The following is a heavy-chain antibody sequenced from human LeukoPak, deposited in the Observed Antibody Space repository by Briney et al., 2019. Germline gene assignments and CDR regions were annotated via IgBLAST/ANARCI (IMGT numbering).Heavy chain of an antibody. Sequence: GGSLRLSCAASGCAFRTCAMGWVRQAPGKGLEWFSGITDSGGDTYHADSVKGRFTISRDNSKNTLYLQMNSLRVEDSAVYYCAKGSDSSRPYYFDCWGQGTLVTVPS. CDR1: GCAFRTCA. D-gene: IGHD1-26*01. J-gene: IGHJ4*02. V-gene: IGHV3-23*01. CDR3: AKGSDSSRPYYFDC. CDR2: ITDSGGDT.